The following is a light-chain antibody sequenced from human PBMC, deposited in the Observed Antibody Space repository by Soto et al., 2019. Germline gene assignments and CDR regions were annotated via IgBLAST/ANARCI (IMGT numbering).Light chain of an antibody. CDR1: SSDVGSYNY. J-gene: IGLJ1*01. Sequence: QFALTQPASVSGSPGQSITISCTGTSSDVGSYNYVSWYQQHPGKAPKLMIYDVSDRPSGVSNRFSGSKSGNTASLTISGLQAEDEADYNCSSYTSSSTFPCVFGTGTKVTVL. CDR3: SSYTSSSTFPCV. CDR2: DVS. V-gene: IGLV2-14*01.